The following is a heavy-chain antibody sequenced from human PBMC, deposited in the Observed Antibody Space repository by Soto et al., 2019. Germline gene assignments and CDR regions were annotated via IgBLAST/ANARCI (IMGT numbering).Heavy chain of an antibody. Sequence: QVQLVQSGAEVKKPGASVKVSCKASGYTFTSYDINWVRQATGQGLEWMGWMNPNSGNTGYAQKFQCRVTRTRNTSISTAYMELSSLRSEDTAVYYCARVRDTAMVSFDYWGQGTLVTVSS. CDR1: GYTFTSYD. J-gene: IGHJ4*02. V-gene: IGHV1-8*01. CDR3: ARVRDTAMVSFDY. D-gene: IGHD5-18*01. CDR2: MNPNSGNT.